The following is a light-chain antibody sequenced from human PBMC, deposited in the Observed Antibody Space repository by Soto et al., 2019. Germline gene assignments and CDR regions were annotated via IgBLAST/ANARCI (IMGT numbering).Light chain of an antibody. V-gene: IGKV1-8*01. J-gene: IGKJ5*01. CDR2: AAS. CDR3: YQYYSYPRGT. Sequence: AIPMTQSPSSVCASXGDRVTIASRARQGSCSCLAWYQQKPGPAPKLLXXAASTLQSGVQSRLSGSGSGTDSTLTISCLLSEEFATYYCYQYYSYPRGTFGQGTRLEI. CDR1: QGSCSC.